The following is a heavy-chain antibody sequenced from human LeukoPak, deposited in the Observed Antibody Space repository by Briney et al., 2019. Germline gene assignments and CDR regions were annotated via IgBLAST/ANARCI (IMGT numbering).Heavy chain of an antibody. D-gene: IGHD2-2*01. CDR2: ISSSSSYI. CDR3: ARGYCSSNSCAFDY. J-gene: IGHJ4*02. Sequence: PGGSLRLSCAASGFTFSSYSMNWVRQAPGKGLEWVSSISSSSSYIYYADSVKGRFTISRDTAKNSLYLQMNSLRDEDSAVYYCARGYCSSNSCAFDYWGQGTLVTVSS. V-gene: IGHV3-21*01. CDR1: GFTFSSYS.